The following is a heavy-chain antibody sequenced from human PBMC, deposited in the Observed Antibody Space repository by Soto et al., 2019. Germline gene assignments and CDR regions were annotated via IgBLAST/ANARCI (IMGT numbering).Heavy chain of an antibody. CDR3: AGGHGGGYGSGSYYSHHAFDI. CDR2: MNPNSGNT. Sequence: QVPLVQSGAEVKKPGASVKVSCKASGYTFTSYDINWVRQATGQGLEWMGWMNPNSGNTGYAQKFQGRVTMTRNTSKSTAYMELSSVRSEDTAVYYCAGGHGGGYGSGSYYSHHAFDIWGQGTMVTVSS. D-gene: IGHD3-10*01. V-gene: IGHV1-8*01. CDR1: GYTFTSYD. J-gene: IGHJ3*02.